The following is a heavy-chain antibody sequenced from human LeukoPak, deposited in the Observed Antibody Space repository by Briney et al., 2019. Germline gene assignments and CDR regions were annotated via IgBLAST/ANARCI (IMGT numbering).Heavy chain of an antibody. CDR3: ARGVVVVPAAPDAFDI. V-gene: IGHV3-74*01. CDR2: INSDGSST. D-gene: IGHD2-2*01. Sequence: GGSLILSCAASGFTFSSYWMHWVRQAPGKGLVWVSRINSDGSSTSYADSVKGRFTISRDNAKNTLYLQMNSLRAEDTAVYYCARGVVVVPAAPDAFDIWGQGTMVTVSS. J-gene: IGHJ3*02. CDR1: GFTFSSYW.